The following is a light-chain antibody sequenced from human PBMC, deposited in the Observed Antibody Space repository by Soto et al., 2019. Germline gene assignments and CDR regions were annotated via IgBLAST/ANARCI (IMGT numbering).Light chain of an antibody. CDR3: SSYTSSNTWV. J-gene: IGLJ3*02. V-gene: IGLV2-14*01. CDR2: EVS. Sequence: QSALTQPASVSGSPGQSITISCTGTSSDVGDYNYVSWYQQHPGKAPKLMIYEVSNRPSGVSNRFSGSKSGNTASLTISGIQAEDEADYYCSSYTSSNTWVFGGGTKVTVL. CDR1: SSDVGDYNY.